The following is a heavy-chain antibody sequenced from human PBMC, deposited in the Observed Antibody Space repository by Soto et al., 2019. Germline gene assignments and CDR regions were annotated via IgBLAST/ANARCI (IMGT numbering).Heavy chain of an antibody. V-gene: IGHV4-59*02. Sequence: PSETLSLTCTVSGGSVSGYHWSWIRQPPGKGLEWIGYINNNGNTDYNPSLKSRVTISVDTSKNQFSLKLSSVTAADTAVYYCARLIAVAGTFYYYGMDVWGQGTTVTVSS. CDR3: ARLIAVAGTFYYYGMDV. CDR2: INNNGNT. D-gene: IGHD6-19*01. CDR1: GGSVSGYH. J-gene: IGHJ6*02.